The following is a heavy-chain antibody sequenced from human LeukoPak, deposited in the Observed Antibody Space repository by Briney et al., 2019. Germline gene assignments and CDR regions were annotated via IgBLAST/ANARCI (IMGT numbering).Heavy chain of an antibody. Sequence: GGSLRLSCAASGFAFNGHGMNWVRQAPGEGLEWVSYISSSSSNIYSADFVKGRFSISRDNAKNSVYLQMNSLRDEDTAVYYCVSQYCSGGSCFSHWGQGTLVTVSS. V-gene: IGHV3-48*02. D-gene: IGHD2-15*01. J-gene: IGHJ4*02. CDR3: VSQYCSGGSCFSH. CDR1: GFAFNGHG. CDR2: ISSSSSNI.